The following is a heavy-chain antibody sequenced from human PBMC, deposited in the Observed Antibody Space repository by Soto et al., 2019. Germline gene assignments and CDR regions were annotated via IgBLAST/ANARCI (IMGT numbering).Heavy chain of an antibody. D-gene: IGHD3-3*01. V-gene: IGHV1-18*01. J-gene: IGHJ5*02. CDR2: ISAYNGNT. Sequence: QVQLVQSGAEVKKPGASVKVSCKASGYTFTSYGISWVRQAPGQGLEWMGWISAYNGNTNYAQKLQGRVTMTTDTSTSTAYMELRSLRSDDTAVYYCARAPYYDFWSGPNWFDPWGQGTLVTVSS. CDR1: GYTFTSYG. CDR3: ARAPYYDFWSGPNWFDP.